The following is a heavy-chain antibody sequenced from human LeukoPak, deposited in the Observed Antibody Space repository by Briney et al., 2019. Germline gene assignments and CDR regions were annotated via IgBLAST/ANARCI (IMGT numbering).Heavy chain of an antibody. V-gene: IGHV1-18*01. CDR1: GYTFIAYG. D-gene: IGHD3-3*01. J-gene: IGHJ4*02. Sequence: ASVKVSCKTSGYTFIAYGITWVRQAPGQGLEWMGWITAYNGHTNYTKELEGRVIMTTDTSTSTAYMELSDLRSDDTAVYYCARDPSDDYWGQGTLVTVSS. CDR2: ITAYNGHT. CDR3: ARDPSDDY.